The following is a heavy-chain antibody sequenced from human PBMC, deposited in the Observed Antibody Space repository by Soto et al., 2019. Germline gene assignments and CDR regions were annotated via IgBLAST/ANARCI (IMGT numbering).Heavy chain of an antibody. CDR3: AREAFGVHACGFDP. J-gene: IGHJ5*02. V-gene: IGHV1-18*01. CDR2: ISAYNGNT. CDR1: GYIFTTYR. D-gene: IGHD2-2*01. Sequence: QVQMVQSGTEVKKPGASVKVSCKASGYIFTTYRIAWVRQAPGQGREWMGWISAYNGNTNYAQKFQGRVTMTTDTSTSTAYLELRSLRSDDTAAYFCAREAFGVHACGFDPWGQGTLVTVSS.